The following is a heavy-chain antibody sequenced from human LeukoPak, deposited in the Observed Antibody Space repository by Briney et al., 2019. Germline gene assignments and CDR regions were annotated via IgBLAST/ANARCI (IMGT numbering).Heavy chain of an antibody. D-gene: IGHD3-9*01. CDR2: ISGSGAIT. Sequence: GGSLRLSCGVSGFTFSSYAMSWVRQAPGKGLEWVSAISGSGAITYYADSVKGRFTIPRDNSKNTLYLQMNSLRAEDTALYYCAKRLTGYYYIDYWGQGTLVTVSS. CDR3: AKRLTGYYYIDY. CDR1: GFTFSSYA. V-gene: IGHV3-23*01. J-gene: IGHJ4*02.